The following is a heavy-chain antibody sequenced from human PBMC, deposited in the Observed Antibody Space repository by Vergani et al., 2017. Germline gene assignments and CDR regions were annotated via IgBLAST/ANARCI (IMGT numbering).Heavy chain of an antibody. V-gene: IGHV4-59*01. CDR2: IYYSGST. CDR1: GGSISSYY. J-gene: IGHJ3*02. CDR3: ARGGVGDCWSGYYLGAFDI. Sequence: QVQLQESGPGLVKPSETLSLTCTVSGGSISSYYWSWIRQPPGKGLEWIGYIYYSGSTNYNPSLKSRVTISVDTSKNQFSLKLSSVTAADTAVYYCARGGVGDCWSGYYLGAFDIWGQGTMVTVSS. D-gene: IGHD3-3*01.